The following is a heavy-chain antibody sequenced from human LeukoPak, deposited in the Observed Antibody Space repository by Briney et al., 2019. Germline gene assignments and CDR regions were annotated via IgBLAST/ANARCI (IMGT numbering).Heavy chain of an antibody. CDR3: ARGGTAVTPNDAFDI. Sequence: PSETLPLTCGVYGGSFSGCYWSWIRQPPGKGLEWIGEINHSGGTNYNPSLKSRVTISVDTSKNQFSLRLTSVTAADTAVYYCARGGTAVTPNDAFDIWGQGTMVTVSS. J-gene: IGHJ3*02. V-gene: IGHV4-34*01. CDR1: GGSFSGCY. D-gene: IGHD4-17*01. CDR2: INHSGGT.